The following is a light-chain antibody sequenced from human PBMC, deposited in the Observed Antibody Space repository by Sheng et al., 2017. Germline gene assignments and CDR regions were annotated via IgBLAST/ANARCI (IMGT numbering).Light chain of an antibody. CDR2: QNA. J-gene: IGLJ1*01. CDR3: QARDSSTFYV. Sequence: SYELTQAPSVSVSPGQTATITCSGHKLGDKFVSWYQQRPGQSPVLVVYQNARRSSGIPERFSGSKSVTTATLTISGTQAVDEADYYCQARDSSTFYVFGTGTKVTVL. CDR1: KLGDKF. V-gene: IGLV3-1*01.